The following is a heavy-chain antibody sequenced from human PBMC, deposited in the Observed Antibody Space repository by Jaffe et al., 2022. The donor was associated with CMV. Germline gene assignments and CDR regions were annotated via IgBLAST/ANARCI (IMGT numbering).Heavy chain of an antibody. Sequence: EVQLVESGGGLVQPGGSLRLSCAASGFTFSSYSMNWVRQAPGKGLEWVSYISSSSSTIYYADSVKGRFTISRDNAKNSLYLQMNSLRDEDTAVYYCARESYSSSWYLGFDYWGQGTLVTVSS. CDR2: ISSSSSTI. CDR1: GFTFSSYS. CDR3: ARESYSSSWYLGFDY. V-gene: IGHV3-48*02. J-gene: IGHJ4*02. D-gene: IGHD6-13*01.